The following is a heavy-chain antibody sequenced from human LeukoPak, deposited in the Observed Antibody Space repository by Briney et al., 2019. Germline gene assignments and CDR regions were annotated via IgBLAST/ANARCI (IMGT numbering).Heavy chain of an antibody. Sequence: GGSLRLSCAASGFTFSTYWMHWVRQAPGKGLVWVSRINSDGRIITYADSVKGRFSISRDNIKNMVYLQMNTLRAEDTAVYYCVAGIGIYWGQGTRVRV. CDR3: VAGIGIY. CDR2: INSDGRII. CDR1: GFTFSTYW. D-gene: IGHD6-13*01. V-gene: IGHV3-74*01. J-gene: IGHJ4*02.